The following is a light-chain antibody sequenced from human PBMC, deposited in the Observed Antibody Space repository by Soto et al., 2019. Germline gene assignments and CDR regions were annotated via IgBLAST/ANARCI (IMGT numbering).Light chain of an antibody. CDR1: SSDLGDYNF. Sequence: QSALTQPRSVSGSPGQSVTISCTGTSSDLGDYNFVSWYQQHPGTAPKLMIYDVTKRPSGVPDRFAGSKSDNRASLTISGLQAEDEADYHCCSYGGNYTVLFGGGTKLTVL. J-gene: IGLJ2*01. CDR2: DVT. CDR3: CSYGGNYTVL. V-gene: IGLV2-11*01.